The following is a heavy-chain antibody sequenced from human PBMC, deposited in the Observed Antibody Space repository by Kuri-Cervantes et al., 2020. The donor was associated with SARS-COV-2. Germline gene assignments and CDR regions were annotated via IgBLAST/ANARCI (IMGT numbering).Heavy chain of an antibody. CDR3: ASVPYGSGSYAYYFDY. V-gene: IGHV4-34*01. Sequence: SETLSLTCAVYGGSFSGFFWTWIRQPPGKGLEWIGSIYYSGSTYYNPSLKSRVTISVDTSKNQFSLKLSSVTAADTAVYYCASVPYGSGSYAYYFDYWGQGTLVTVSS. CDR2: IYYSGST. D-gene: IGHD3-10*01. J-gene: IGHJ4*02. CDR1: GGSFSGFF.